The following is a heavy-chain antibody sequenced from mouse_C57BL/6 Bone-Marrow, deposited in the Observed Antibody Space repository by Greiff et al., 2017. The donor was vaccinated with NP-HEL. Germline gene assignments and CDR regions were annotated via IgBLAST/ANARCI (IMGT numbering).Heavy chain of an antibody. CDR3: ARLGPLAMDY. CDR1: GFTFSDYG. V-gene: IGHV5-15*01. CDR2: ISNLAYSI. J-gene: IGHJ4*01. Sequence: EVHLVESGGGLVQPGGSLKLSCAASGFTFSDYGMAWVRQAPRKGPAWVAFISNLAYSIYYADTVTGRFTISRENAKNTLYLEMSSLRSEDTAMYYCARLGPLAMDYWGQGTSVTVSS.